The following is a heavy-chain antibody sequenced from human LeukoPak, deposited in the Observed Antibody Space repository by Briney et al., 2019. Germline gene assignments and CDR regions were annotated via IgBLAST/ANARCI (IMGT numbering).Heavy chain of an antibody. V-gene: IGHV4-39*01. CDR2: IYYSGST. D-gene: IGHD2-2*01. J-gene: IGHJ6*02. CDR1: GGSISSYY. Sequence: SETLSLTCTVSGGSISSYYWSWIRQPPGKGLEWIGSIYYSGSTYYNPSLKSRVTISVDTSKNQFSLKLSSVTAADTAVYYCARIQEYQLLLNYYYYGMDVWGQGTTVTVSS. CDR3: ARIQEYQLLLNYYYYGMDV.